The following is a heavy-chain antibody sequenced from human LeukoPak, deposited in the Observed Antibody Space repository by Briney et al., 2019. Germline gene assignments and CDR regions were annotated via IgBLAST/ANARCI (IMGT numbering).Heavy chain of an antibody. Sequence: SVKVSCKASGYTFTSYGISWVRQAPGQGLEWMGGIIPIFGTANYAQKFQGRVTMTRDMSTSTVYMELSSLRSEDTAVYYCARLVGSYYFDYWGQGTLVTVSS. J-gene: IGHJ4*02. CDR2: IIPIFGTA. V-gene: IGHV1-69*05. D-gene: IGHD1-26*01. CDR1: GYTFTSYG. CDR3: ARLVGSYYFDY.